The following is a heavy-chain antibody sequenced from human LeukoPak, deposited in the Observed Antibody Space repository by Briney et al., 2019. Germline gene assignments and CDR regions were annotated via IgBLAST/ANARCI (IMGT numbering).Heavy chain of an antibody. V-gene: IGHV4-59*08. CDR1: GGSISNYY. CDR2: IYYSGST. CDR3: ARRRDYYDSSGYFVFDY. Sequence: SETLSLTCTVSGGSISNYYWSWIRQFPGKGLEWIGYIYYSGSTNYNPSLKSRVTISVDTSKNQFSLKLSSVTAADTAVYYCARRRDYYDSSGYFVFDYWGQGTLVTVSS. D-gene: IGHD3-22*01. J-gene: IGHJ4*02.